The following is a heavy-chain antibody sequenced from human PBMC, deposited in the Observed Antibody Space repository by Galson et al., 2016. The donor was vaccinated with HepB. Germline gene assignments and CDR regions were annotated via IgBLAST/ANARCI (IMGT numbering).Heavy chain of an antibody. CDR1: GGSFSGYH. Sequence: LSLTCGVYGGSFSGYHWSWIRLNPGKGLEWIGDINQGGTTDYNPSLRSRVTISVDTSKNHFSLNLTSVTAADTAIYYCARGRSASWQRGTTRHYFDYWGQGLLVTVSS. CDR2: INQGGTT. V-gene: IGHV4-34*01. D-gene: IGHD1/OR15-1a*01. CDR3: ARGRSASWQRGTTRHYFDY. J-gene: IGHJ4*02.